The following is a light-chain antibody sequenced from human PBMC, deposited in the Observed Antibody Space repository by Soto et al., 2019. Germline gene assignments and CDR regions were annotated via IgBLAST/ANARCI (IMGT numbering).Light chain of an antibody. CDR2: DAS. J-gene: IGKJ5*01. Sequence: EIVMTQSPATLSVSPGERVTLSCRASQSVSSNLAWYQQKPGQAPRLLIYDASTRATAIPARFSGSGSGTDFTLTISSLQSEDFAVYFCQQYDKWPITFGQGTRLE. CDR1: QSVSSN. V-gene: IGKV3-15*01. CDR3: QQYDKWPIT.